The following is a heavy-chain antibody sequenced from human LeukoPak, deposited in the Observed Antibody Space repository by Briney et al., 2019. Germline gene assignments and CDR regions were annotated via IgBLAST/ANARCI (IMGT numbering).Heavy chain of an antibody. CDR1: GYTFTSYD. CDR2: MNPNSGNT. CDR3: ARGPPMVRGVINS. Sequence: ASVKVSCKASGYTFTSYDINWVRQATGQWLEWMGWMNPNSGNTGYAQKFQGRVTMTRNTSISTAYMELSSLRSEDTAVYYCARGPPMVRGVINSWGQGTLVTVSS. V-gene: IGHV1-8*01. D-gene: IGHD3-10*01. J-gene: IGHJ4*02.